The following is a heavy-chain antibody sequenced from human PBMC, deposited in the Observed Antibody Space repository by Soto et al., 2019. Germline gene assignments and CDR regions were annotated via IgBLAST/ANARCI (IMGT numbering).Heavy chain of an antibody. V-gene: IGHV4-59*01. J-gene: IGHJ6*02. D-gene: IGHD5-18*01. CDR2: IYYLGRT. CDR1: DSIRTYY. CDR3: ARDRQIQLWFRADYYYYYGMDV. Sequence: SETLSLTCTVDSIRTYYWNWIRQPPGKGLERIGYIYYLGRTNYNSSLKSRITMSIDTSKNQFSLKLSSVTAADTAVYYCARDRQIQLWFRADYYYYYGMDVWGQGTTVTVSS.